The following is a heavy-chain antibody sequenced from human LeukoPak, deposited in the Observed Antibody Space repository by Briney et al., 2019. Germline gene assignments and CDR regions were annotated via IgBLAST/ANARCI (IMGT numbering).Heavy chain of an antibody. J-gene: IGHJ6*03. CDR3: AREGTAMVAYYYYYYMDV. Sequence: SETLSLTCTVSGGSISSYYWSWIRQPAGKGLEWIGRIYTSGSTNYNPSLKSRVTMSVDTSKNQFSLKLSSVTAADTAVYYCAREGTAMVAYYYYYYMDVWGKGTTVTISS. V-gene: IGHV4-4*07. CDR1: GGSISSYY. D-gene: IGHD5-18*01. CDR2: IYTSGST.